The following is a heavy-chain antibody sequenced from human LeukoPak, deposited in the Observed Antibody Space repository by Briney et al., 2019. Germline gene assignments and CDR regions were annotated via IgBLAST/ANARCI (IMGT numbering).Heavy chain of an antibody. CDR3: ARRSEFGVLYYMDV. CDR2: ISGSSGTI. D-gene: IGHD3-16*01. J-gene: IGHJ6*03. CDR1: GFTFSTYS. Sequence: GRSLRLSCAASGFTFSTYSMNWVRQAPGKGLEWVSYISGSSGTIYYADSVKGRFTISRDNAKNSLYLQMNSLRAEDTAVYYCARRSEFGVLYYMDVWGKGTTVTVSS. V-gene: IGHV3-48*01.